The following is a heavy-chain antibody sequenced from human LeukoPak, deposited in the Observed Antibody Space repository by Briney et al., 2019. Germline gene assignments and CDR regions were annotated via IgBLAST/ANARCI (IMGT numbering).Heavy chain of an antibody. D-gene: IGHD3-3*01. J-gene: IGHJ6*03. CDR2: IKSKTDGGTT. V-gene: IGHV3-15*01. CDR3: TTADDYDFWSGYYDYYYYYYMDV. Sequence: GGSLRLSCAASGFTFSNAWMSWVRQAPGKGLEWVGRIKSKTDGGTTDYAAPVKGRFTISRDDSKDTLHLQMNSLKTEDTAVYYCTTADDYDFWSGYYDYYYYYYMDVWGKGTTVTVSS. CDR1: GFTFSNAW.